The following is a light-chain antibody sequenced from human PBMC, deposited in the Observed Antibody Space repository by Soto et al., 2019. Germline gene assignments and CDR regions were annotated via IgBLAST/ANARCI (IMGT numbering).Light chain of an antibody. V-gene: IGLV1-47*01. CDR2: RND. CDR1: NSNIGTNY. Sequence: QSVLTQPPSVSGTPGQTVTISCSGANSNIGTNYVYWYQQLPGTAPKLLIFRNDQRPSGVPDRFSGSKSGTSASLAITGLRSEDEADYYCAAWDASLGACFGTGTKVTVL. J-gene: IGLJ1*01. CDR3: AAWDASLGAC.